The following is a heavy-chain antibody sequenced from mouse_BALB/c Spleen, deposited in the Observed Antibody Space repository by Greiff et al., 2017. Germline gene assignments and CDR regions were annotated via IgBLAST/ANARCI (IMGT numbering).Heavy chain of an antibody. J-gene: IGHJ2*01. D-gene: IGHD1-1*01. CDR3: ARTTVVATDY. CDR2: IDPANGNT. V-gene: IGHV14-3*02. CDR1: GFNIKDTY. Sequence: EVQLVESGAELVKPGASVKLSCTASGFNIKDTYMHWVKQRPEQGLEWIGRIDPANGNTKYDPKFQGKATITADTSSNTAYLQLSSLTSEDTAVYYCARTTVVATDYGGQGTTLTVSS.